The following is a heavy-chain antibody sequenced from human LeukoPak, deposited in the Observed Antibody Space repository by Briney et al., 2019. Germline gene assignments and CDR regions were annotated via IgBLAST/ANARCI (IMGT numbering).Heavy chain of an antibody. Sequence: SVKVSCKASGGTFTSYAISWVRQAPGHGLEWMGGIIPIFGTANYAQTFQGRVTITADESTSTAYMELSSLRSEDTAVYYRARGGDSSSYVSIFYYYYYTDVWGKGTTVTVSS. J-gene: IGHJ6*03. D-gene: IGHD6-13*01. CDR3: ARGGDSSSYVSIFYYYYYTDV. CDR2: IIPIFGTA. V-gene: IGHV1-69*13. CDR1: GGTFTSYA.